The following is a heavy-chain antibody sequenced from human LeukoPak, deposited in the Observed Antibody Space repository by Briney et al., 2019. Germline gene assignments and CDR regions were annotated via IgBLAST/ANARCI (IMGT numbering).Heavy chain of an antibody. V-gene: IGHV3-23*01. CDR2: ISGSGGST. Sequence: PGGSLRLSCAASGFTFSSYAMSWVRQAPGKGLEWVSAISGSGGSTYYADSVKGRFTISRDNSKNTLYLQMNSLRAEDTAVYYCAKDYYDSSGYYATGFDYWGQGTLVTVSS. J-gene: IGHJ4*02. CDR3: AKDYYDSSGYYATGFDY. D-gene: IGHD3-22*01. CDR1: GFTFSSYA.